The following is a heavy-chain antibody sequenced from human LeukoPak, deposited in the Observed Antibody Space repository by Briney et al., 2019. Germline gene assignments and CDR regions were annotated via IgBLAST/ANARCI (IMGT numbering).Heavy chain of an antibody. J-gene: IGHJ5*02. Sequence: PSETLSLTCAVYGGSFSGYYWSWIRQPPGKGLEWIGEINHSGSTNYNPSLKSRVTISVDTSKNQFSLKLSSVTAADTAVYYCARGPINHFDWLLYRSPPLGYWFDPWGQGTLVTVSS. D-gene: IGHD3-9*01. V-gene: IGHV4-34*01. CDR1: GGSFSGYY. CDR3: ARGPINHFDWLLYRSPPLGYWFDP. CDR2: INHSGST.